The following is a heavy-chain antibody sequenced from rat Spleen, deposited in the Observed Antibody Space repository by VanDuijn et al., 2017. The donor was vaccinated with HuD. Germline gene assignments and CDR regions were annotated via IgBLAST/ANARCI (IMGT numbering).Heavy chain of an antibody. Sequence: EVQLVESDGGLVQPGRSLKLSCAASGFTFSNYGMHWIRQAPTKGLEWVASISPSGGSTYYRDSVKGRFTISRDNAKSTLYLQMDSLRSEDTATDYCARLEYNSGSYFDYWGQGVMVTVSS. J-gene: IGHJ2*01. V-gene: IGHV5-19*01. CDR1: GFTFSNYG. D-gene: IGHD4-3*01. CDR3: ARLEYNSGSYFDY. CDR2: ISPSGGST.